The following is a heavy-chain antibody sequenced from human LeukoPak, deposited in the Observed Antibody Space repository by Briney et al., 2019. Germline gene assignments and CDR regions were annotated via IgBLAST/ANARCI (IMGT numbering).Heavy chain of an antibody. Sequence: PGRSLRLSCAASGFTFSGYAMHWVRQAPGKGLEWVAVIAYDGSSKFHADSVVGRFTISRDNSKNTLYLQLNSLRAEDTAVYFCARATMVRGVAVDYWGQGTLVTVSS. CDR3: ARATMVRGVAVDY. J-gene: IGHJ4*02. V-gene: IGHV3-30-3*01. D-gene: IGHD3-10*01. CDR1: GFTFSGYA. CDR2: IAYDGSSK.